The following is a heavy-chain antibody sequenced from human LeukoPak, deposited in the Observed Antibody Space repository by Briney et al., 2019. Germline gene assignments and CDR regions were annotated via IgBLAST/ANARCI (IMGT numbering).Heavy chain of an antibody. CDR3: VKDKHRDGYTYGVYDS. CDR2: ISGSGGST. J-gene: IGHJ5*01. D-gene: IGHD5-18*01. CDR1: GFIFSSYG. Sequence: GGSLRLSCAASGFIFSSYGMSWVRQAPGKGLEWVSAISGSGGSTYYADSVKGRFIISRDNSKNTLYLQMSSLRPEDTALYYCVKDKHRDGYTYGVYDSWGQGTLITVSS. V-gene: IGHV3-23*01.